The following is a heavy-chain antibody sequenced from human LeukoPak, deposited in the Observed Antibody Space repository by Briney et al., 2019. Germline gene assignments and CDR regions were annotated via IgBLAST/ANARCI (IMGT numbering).Heavy chain of an antibody. CDR1: GFTFSSYA. CDR2: ISDSGGST. D-gene: IGHD3-22*01. V-gene: IGHV3-23*01. Sequence: GGSLRLSCAASGFTFSSYAMSWVRQAPGMGLEWVSTISDSGGSTYYADSVKGRFTISRDNSKNTLYLQMNSLRAEDTAVYYCAKWSYYDSSGYHTNYYYFYMDVWGRGTTVTVSS. J-gene: IGHJ6*03. CDR3: AKWSYYDSSGYHTNYYYFYMDV.